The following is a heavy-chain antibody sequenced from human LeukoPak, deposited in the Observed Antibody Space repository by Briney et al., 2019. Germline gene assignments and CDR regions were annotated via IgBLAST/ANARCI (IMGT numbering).Heavy chain of an antibody. Sequence: ASVKVSCKASGYTFTDYYMHWVRQAPGQGLEWMGWINPNSGGTNYAQNFQGKVTMTRDTSISTAYMELSRLRSDDTALYYCARDNSPGRGSSIDPWGQGTLVIVSS. D-gene: IGHD2/OR15-2a*01. J-gene: IGHJ5*02. CDR2: INPNSGGT. V-gene: IGHV1-2*02. CDR3: ARDNSPGRGSSIDP. CDR1: GYTFTDYY.